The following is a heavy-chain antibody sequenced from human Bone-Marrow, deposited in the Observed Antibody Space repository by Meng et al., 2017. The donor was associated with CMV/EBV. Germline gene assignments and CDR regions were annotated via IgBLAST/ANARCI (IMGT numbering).Heavy chain of an antibody. Sequence: SVKVSCKASGGTFSSYAIRWVRQAPGQGLEWMGGIIPIFGTANYAQKFQGRVTITTDESTSTAYMELRSLRSDDTAVYYCARGDLVGATTDYWGQGTLVTVSS. J-gene: IGHJ4*02. V-gene: IGHV1-69*05. CDR2: IIPIFGTA. CDR3: ARGDLVGATTDY. D-gene: IGHD1-26*01. CDR1: GGTFSSYA.